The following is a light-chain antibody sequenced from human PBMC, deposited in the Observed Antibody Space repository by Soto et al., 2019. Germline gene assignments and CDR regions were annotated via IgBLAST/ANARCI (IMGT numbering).Light chain of an antibody. CDR1: QSVSSNY. V-gene: IGKV3-20*01. CDR3: QQFGSSLRT. CDR2: GAS. Sequence: IVLTQSPGTLSLSPGERATLSCRASQSVSSNYLAWYQQKPGQAPRLLIYGASSRATGIPDRFSGSGSGTDFTLTISRLEPEDFAVYYCQQFGSSLRTFGQGTKVEIK. J-gene: IGKJ1*01.